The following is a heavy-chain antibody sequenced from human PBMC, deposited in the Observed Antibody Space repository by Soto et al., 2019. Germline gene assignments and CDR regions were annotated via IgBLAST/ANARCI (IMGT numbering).Heavy chain of an antibody. D-gene: IGHD3-10*01. Sequence: QVQLVQSGAEVKKPGASVKVSCKASGYTFTSYGISWVRQAPGQGLEWMGWISAYNGNTNYAQKLQGRVTMTTDTSTSTAYMERRSLRSDDTAVYYCATQYGSGRDYYYGMDVWGQGTTVTVSS. J-gene: IGHJ6*02. CDR1: GYTFTSYG. V-gene: IGHV1-18*01. CDR2: ISAYNGNT. CDR3: ATQYGSGRDYYYGMDV.